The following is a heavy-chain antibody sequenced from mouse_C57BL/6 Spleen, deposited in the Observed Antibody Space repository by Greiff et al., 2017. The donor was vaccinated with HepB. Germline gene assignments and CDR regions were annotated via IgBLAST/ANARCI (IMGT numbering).Heavy chain of an antibody. D-gene: IGHD1-1*01. CDR3: ARYYGSSFPHFDY. Sequence: EVMLVESGGGLVKPGGSLKLSCAASGFTFSDYGMHWVRQAPEKGLEWVAYISSGSSTIYYADTVKGRFTISRDNAKNTLFLQMTSLRSEDTAMYYCARYYGSSFPHFDYWGQGTTLTVSS. J-gene: IGHJ2*01. V-gene: IGHV5-17*01. CDR2: ISSGSSTI. CDR1: GFTFSDYG.